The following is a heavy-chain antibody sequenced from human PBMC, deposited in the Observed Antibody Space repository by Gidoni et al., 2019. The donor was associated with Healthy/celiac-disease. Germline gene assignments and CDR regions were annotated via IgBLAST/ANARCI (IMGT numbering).Heavy chain of an antibody. J-gene: IGHJ4*02. CDR1: GFTFSSYG. Sequence: QVQLVESVGGVVQPGRSLRLSCAASGFTFSSYGMHWVRQAPGKGLGWVAVISYDGSNKYYADSVKGRFTISRDNSKNTLYLQMNSLRAEDTAVYYCAKDGEERGAFDYWGQGTLVTVSS. V-gene: IGHV3-30*18. CDR2: ISYDGSNK. D-gene: IGHD1-26*01. CDR3: AKDGEERGAFDY.